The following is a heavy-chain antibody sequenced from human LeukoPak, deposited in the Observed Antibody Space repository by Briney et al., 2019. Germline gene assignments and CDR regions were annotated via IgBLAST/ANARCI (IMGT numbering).Heavy chain of an antibody. V-gene: IGHV3-21*01. CDR1: GFTFSSYS. CDR2: ISSSSSYI. J-gene: IGHJ4*02. D-gene: IGHD5-18*01. Sequence: GGSLRLSCAASGFTFSSYSMNWVRQAPGKGLEWVSSISSSSSYIYYADSVKGRFTISRDNAKNSLCLQLNSLRAEDTAVHYCARDGYDVDTAMVVAFDYWGQGALVTVSS. CDR3: ARDGYDVDTAMVVAFDY.